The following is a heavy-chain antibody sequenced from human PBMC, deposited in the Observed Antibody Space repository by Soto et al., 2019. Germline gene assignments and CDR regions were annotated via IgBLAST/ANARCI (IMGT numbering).Heavy chain of an antibody. J-gene: IGHJ6*03. CDR1: GGTFSSYT. D-gene: IGHD6-6*01. V-gene: IGHV1-69*02. CDR3: ARVRRSSSGYYYMDV. Sequence: VSCKASGGTFSSYTISWVRQAPGQGLEWMGRIIPILGIANYAQKFQGRVTITADKSTSTAYMELSSLRSEDTAVYYCARVRRSSSGYYYMDVWGKGTTVTVSS. CDR2: IIPILGIA.